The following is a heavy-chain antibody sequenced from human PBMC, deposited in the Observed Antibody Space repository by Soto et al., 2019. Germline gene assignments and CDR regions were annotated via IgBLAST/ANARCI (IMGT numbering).Heavy chain of an antibody. Sequence: GASVKVSCKAIGYSFTSHYMHWVRQAPGQGLEWMGTIYPGGVNIGYAQKFKGRVTMTKDTSTSTVYMELNSLRAEDTAVYYCARLNSGSYFDYWGQGTLVTVSS. J-gene: IGHJ4*02. D-gene: IGHD1-26*01. V-gene: IGHV1-46*01. CDR1: GYSFTSHY. CDR2: IYPGGVNI. CDR3: ARLNSGSYFDY.